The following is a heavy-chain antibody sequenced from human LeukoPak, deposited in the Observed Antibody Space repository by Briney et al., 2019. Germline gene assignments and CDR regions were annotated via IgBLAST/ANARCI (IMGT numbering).Heavy chain of an antibody. Sequence: PGGSLRLSCAASGFTFSDYYMSWIRQAPGKGPEWVSYISSSSSYTNYADSVKGRFTISRDNAKNSLYLQMNSLRAEDTAVYYCARDGGAAAGTFEYYFDYWGQGTLVTVSS. CDR1: GFTFSDYY. CDR2: ISSSSSYT. J-gene: IGHJ4*02. CDR3: ARDGGAAAGTFEYYFDY. V-gene: IGHV3-11*06. D-gene: IGHD6-13*01.